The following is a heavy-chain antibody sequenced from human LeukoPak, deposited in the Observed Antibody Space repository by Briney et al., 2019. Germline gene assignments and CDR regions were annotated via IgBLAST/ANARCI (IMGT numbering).Heavy chain of an antibody. CDR2: ISAYNGNT. CDR3: ARAPDSSGYYLGPGFDY. J-gene: IGHJ4*02. CDR1: GYTFTSYG. Sequence: ASVKVSCKASGYTFTSYGISWVGRAPGQGLEWMGWISAYNGNTNYAQKLQGRVTMTTDTSTSTAYMELRSLRSDDTAVYYCARAPDSSGYYLGPGFDYWGQGTLVTVSS. V-gene: IGHV1-18*01. D-gene: IGHD3-22*01.